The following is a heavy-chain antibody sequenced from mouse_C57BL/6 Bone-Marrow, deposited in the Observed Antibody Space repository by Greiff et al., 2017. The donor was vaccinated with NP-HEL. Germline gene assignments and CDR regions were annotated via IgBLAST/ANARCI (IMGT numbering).Heavy chain of an antibody. J-gene: IGHJ4*01. CDR2: IHPSSGYT. V-gene: IGHV1-7*01. Sequence: QVQLQQSGAELAKPGASVKLSCKASGYTFTSYWMHWVKQRPGQGLEWIGYIHPSSGYTKYNQKFKDKATLTADKSSSTAYMQLSSLTYEDSAVYYGGWLLPYDYAMDYWGQGTSVTVSS. CDR3: GWLLPYDYAMDY. D-gene: IGHD2-3*01. CDR1: GYTFTSYW.